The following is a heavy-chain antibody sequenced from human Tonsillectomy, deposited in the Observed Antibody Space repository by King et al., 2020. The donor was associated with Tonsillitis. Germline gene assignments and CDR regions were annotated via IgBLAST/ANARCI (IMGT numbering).Heavy chain of an antibody. CDR1: GFTFSSYG. Sequence: VQLVESGGGTVQPGGSLRLSCAASGFTFSSYGMHWVRQAPGKGLEWVAVISYDGSNKHYADSVKGRFTISRDNSKNTVHLQMNSLRVDDTGVYFCARTPGSGSYSLLDYWGQGTLVAVSS. CDR3: ARTPGSGSYSLLDY. V-gene: IGHV3-30*19. CDR2: ISYDGSNK. D-gene: IGHD1-26*01. J-gene: IGHJ4*02.